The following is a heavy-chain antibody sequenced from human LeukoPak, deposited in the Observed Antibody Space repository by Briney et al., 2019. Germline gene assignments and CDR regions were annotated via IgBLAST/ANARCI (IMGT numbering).Heavy chain of an antibody. J-gene: IGHJ6*03. CDR1: VFTFSSYS. V-gene: IGHV3-21*01. CDR3: AKDYYYYMDV. CDR2: ISSSSSYI. Sequence: PGGSLRLSCAASVFTFSSYSLNCVRQAPGKGLEWVSSISSSSSYIYYPDSVKVRFTISRHNAKNSLYLQMNSQRAEDTAVYYCAKDYYYYMDVWGKGTTVTVPS.